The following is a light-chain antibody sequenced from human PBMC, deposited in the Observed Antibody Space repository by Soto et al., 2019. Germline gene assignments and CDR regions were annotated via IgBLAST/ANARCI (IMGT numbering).Light chain of an antibody. V-gene: IGKV2-28*01. CDR3: MQALQIPPT. Sequence: DIVMTQSPLSLPVTPGEPASISCRSSQSLLHSNGYNYLDWYLQKPGQSPQLLIFLGSNRASGVPDRFSGSVSGTDFTLKISRVEAEDVGVYYCMQALQIPPTFGQGTRLEIK. CDR2: LGS. CDR1: QSLLHSNGYNY. J-gene: IGKJ5*01.